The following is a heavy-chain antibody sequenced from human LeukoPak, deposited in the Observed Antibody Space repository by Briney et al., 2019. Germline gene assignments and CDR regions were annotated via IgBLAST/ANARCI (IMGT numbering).Heavy chain of an antibody. CDR3: ARERVYYGSGSYFLEY. Sequence: ASVKVSCKASGYTFTSYYMHWVRQAPGQGLEWMGWISAYNGNTNYAQKLQGRVTMTTDTSTSTAYMELRSLRSDDTAVYYCARERVYYGSGSYFLEYWGQGTLVTVSS. J-gene: IGHJ4*02. CDR1: GYTFTSYY. V-gene: IGHV1-18*04. CDR2: ISAYNGNT. D-gene: IGHD3-10*01.